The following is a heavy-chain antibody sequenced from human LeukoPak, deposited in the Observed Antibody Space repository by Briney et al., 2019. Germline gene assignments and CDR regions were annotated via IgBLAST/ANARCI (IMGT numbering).Heavy chain of an antibody. D-gene: IGHD6-19*01. CDR1: NGSISTYY. CDR2: IYHSGTT. J-gene: IGHJ2*01. V-gene: IGHV4-59*01. Sequence: KPSETLSLTCTVSNGSISTYYWSWIRQPLGKGLEWIGHIYHSGTTIYNPTLKSRVTMSVDTSKNQFSLHLTSVTAADTAVYFCARDSFGSVWYALWGRRTLVTVSS. CDR3: ARDSFGSVWYAL.